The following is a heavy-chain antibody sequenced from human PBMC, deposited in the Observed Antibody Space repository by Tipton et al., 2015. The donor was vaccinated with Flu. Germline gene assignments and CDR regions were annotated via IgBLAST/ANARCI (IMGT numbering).Heavy chain of an antibody. CDR3: ARDRYCSGDSCYSSSWYFDY. V-gene: IGHV4-59*12. CDR2: IYYSGST. J-gene: IGHJ4*02. CDR1: GGSISSYY. D-gene: IGHD2-15*01. Sequence: LSCTVSGGSISSYYWSWIRQPPGKGLEWIGYIYYSGSTNYNPSLKSRVTISVDTSKNQFSLKLKSVTAADTAVYYCARDRYCSGDSCYSSSWYFDYWAQGTLVTFPS.